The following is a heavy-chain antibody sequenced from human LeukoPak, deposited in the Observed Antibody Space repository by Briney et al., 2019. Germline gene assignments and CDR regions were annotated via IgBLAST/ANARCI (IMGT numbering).Heavy chain of an antibody. CDR3: AREGYVSGSYVDD. Sequence: ASVEVSCKASGNIFNSYGFSWVRQAPGQGLEWIGWISVHKGNTEYAQKFKGRVTMTADTSTRTVYMELESLRSDDTAVYYCAREGYVSGSYVDDWGQGTLVTVSS. V-gene: IGHV1-18*01. D-gene: IGHD3-10*01. J-gene: IGHJ4*02. CDR2: ISVHKGNT. CDR1: GNIFNSYG.